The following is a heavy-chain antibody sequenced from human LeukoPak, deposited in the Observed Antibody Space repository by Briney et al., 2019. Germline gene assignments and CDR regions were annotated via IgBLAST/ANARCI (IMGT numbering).Heavy chain of an antibody. CDR1: GGSISSSSYY. Sequence: SETLSLTCTVSGGSISSSSYYWGWIRQPPGKGLEWIGSIYYSGSTYYNPSLKSRVTISVDTSKNQFSLKLSSVTAADTAVYYCITYSYGLIFGYWGQGTLVTVSS. CDR3: ITYSYGLIFGY. J-gene: IGHJ4*02. V-gene: IGHV4-39*01. CDR2: IYYSGST. D-gene: IGHD5-18*01.